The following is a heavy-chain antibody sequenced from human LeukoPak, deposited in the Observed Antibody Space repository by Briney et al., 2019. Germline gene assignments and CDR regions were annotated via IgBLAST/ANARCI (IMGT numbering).Heavy chain of an antibody. CDR2: ITSSSDYI. CDR3: ARESCSGGSCYSAAFDI. V-gene: IGHV3-21*01. CDR1: GFTFSSYA. D-gene: IGHD2-15*01. Sequence: AGGSLRLSCAASGFTFSSYAMSWVRQAPGKGLEWVSSITSSSDYIYYADSVKGRFTISRDNAKNSLYLQMNSLRAEDTAVYYCARESCSGGSCYSAAFDIWGQGTMVTVSS. J-gene: IGHJ3*02.